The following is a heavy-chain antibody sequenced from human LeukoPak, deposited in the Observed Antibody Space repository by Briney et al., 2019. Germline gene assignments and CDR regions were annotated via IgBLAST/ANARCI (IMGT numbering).Heavy chain of an antibody. V-gene: IGHV4-59*02. CDR1: GGSVSGYY. CDR2: IYYSGST. Sequence: SETLSLTCTVSGGSVSGYYWSWIRQPPRKGLEWIGYIYYSGSTTYTPSLKSRVTISVNTSKNQFSLKLSSVTAADTAVYYCARCSVPNWFDPWGQGTLVTVSS. D-gene: IGHD2-15*01. J-gene: IGHJ5*02. CDR3: ARCSVPNWFDP.